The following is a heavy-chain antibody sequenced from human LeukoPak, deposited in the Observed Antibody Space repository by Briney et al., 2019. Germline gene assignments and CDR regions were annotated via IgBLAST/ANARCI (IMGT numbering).Heavy chain of an antibody. D-gene: IGHD2-8*01. J-gene: IGHJ6*02. CDR2: IISSGSAM. Sequence: PGGSLRLSCAASGFTFSDYYMSWIRQAPGKGLEWVSYIISSGSAMYYADSVKGRFSISRDNAKNSLYLQMDSLRAEDTAVYYCARAGLSNGRYYFHYYGLDVWGQGTTVTVSS. V-gene: IGHV3-11*01. CDR3: ARAGLSNGRYYFHYYGLDV. CDR1: GFTFSDYY.